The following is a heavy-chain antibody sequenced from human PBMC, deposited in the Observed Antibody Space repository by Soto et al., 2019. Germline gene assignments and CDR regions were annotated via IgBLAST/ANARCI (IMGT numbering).Heavy chain of an antibody. CDR3: TLHIVVVTSIHNYFNY. J-gene: IGHJ4*01. D-gene: IGHD2-21*02. CDR2: IKSKSDGEAT. CDR1: GFTFTNAW. V-gene: IGHV3-15*01. Sequence: GGSLRLSCAAPGFTFTNAWMSWVRQAPGKGLEWVGRIKSKSDGEATDYAAPVKGRFSISRDDSKNTMYLHMNSLQIEDTAVYYCTLHIVVVTSIHNYFNYWGHGTLVTVSS.